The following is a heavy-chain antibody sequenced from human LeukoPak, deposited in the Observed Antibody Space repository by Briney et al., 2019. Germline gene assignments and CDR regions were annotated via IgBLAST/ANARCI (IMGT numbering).Heavy chain of an antibody. CDR1: GGSFSGYY. CDR2: INHSGST. J-gene: IGHJ4*02. V-gene: IGHV4-34*01. Sequence: SETLSLTCAVYGGSFSGYYWSWIRQPPGKGLEWIGEINHSGSTYYNPSLKSRVTISVDTSKNQFSLKLSSVTAADTAVYYCARGSSGWYLVDHWGQETLITVSS. CDR3: ARGSSGWYLVDH. D-gene: IGHD6-19*01.